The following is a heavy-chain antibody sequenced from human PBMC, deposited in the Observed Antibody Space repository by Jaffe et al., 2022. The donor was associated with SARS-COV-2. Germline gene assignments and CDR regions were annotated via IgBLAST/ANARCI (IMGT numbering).Heavy chain of an antibody. CDR2: IWYDGSNK. D-gene: IGHD2-2*02. J-gene: IGHJ6*02. V-gene: IGHV3-33*01. CDR1: GFTFSSYG. CDR3: ARDQYCSSTSCYRGMEYYYYGMDV. Sequence: QVQLVESGGGVVQPGRSLRLSCAASGFTFSSYGMHWVRQAPGKGLEWVAVIWYDGSNKYYADSVKGRFTISRDNSKNTLYLQMNSLRAEDTAVYYCARDQYCSSTSCYRGMEYYYYGMDVWGQGTTVTVSS.